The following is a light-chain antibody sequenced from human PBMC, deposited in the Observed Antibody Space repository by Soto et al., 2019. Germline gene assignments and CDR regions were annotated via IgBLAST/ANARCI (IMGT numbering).Light chain of an antibody. V-gene: IGKV1-39*01. CDR3: QQSSVTPRS. Sequence: DIQMTQSPSSLSASVRALVTISCRASQNINTYLMWYQQKPGKAPNLLIYGASGLQNGVPSRFTGSGSGTEFTLTITGLQPEDFGTYYCQQSSVTPRSFGQGTKVDIK. J-gene: IGKJ1*01. CDR2: GAS. CDR1: QNINTY.